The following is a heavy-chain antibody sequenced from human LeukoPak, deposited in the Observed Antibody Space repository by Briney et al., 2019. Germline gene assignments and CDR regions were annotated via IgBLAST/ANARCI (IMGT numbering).Heavy chain of an antibody. CDR3: ARLIMIRLHRGSSDY. Sequence: ASVKVSCKVSGYTLTELSMHWVRQAPGQGLEWMGWINPNSGGTNYAQKFQGRVTMTRDTSISTAYMELSRLRSDDTAVYYCARLIMIRLHRGSSDYWGQGTLVTVSS. CDR1: GYTLTELS. CDR2: INPNSGGT. V-gene: IGHV1-2*02. D-gene: IGHD1-26*01. J-gene: IGHJ4*02.